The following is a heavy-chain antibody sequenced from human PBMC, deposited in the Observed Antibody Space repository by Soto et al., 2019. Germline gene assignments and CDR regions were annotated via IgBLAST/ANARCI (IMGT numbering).Heavy chain of an antibody. CDR3: AGVAGVVTAGGYFDY. CDR1: SGSISSSNW. CDR2: IYHSGIT. D-gene: IGHD6-13*01. V-gene: IGHV4-4*02. Sequence: QVQLQESGPGLVKPSGTLSLTCAVSSGSISSSNWWSWVRQPPGKGLEWIGEIYHSGITNYNPSRKSRVTISVDKSKNQFSLKLSSVTAADTAVYYCAGVAGVVTAGGYFDYWGQGTLVTVSS. J-gene: IGHJ4*02.